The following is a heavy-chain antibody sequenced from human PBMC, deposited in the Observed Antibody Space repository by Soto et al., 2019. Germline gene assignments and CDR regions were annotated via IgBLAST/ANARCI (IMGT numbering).Heavy chain of an antibody. V-gene: IGHV1-2*02. Sequence: ASVKVSCKASGYTFTGYYMHWVRQAPGQGLEWMGWINPNSGGTNYAQKFQGRVTMTRDTSISTAYMELSRLRSDDTAVYYCARDFGSSWYQNYYYYYGMDVWGEGTTVTVYS. J-gene: IGHJ6*04. CDR3: ARDFGSSWYQNYYYYYGMDV. CDR2: INPNSGGT. CDR1: GYTFTGYY. D-gene: IGHD6-13*01.